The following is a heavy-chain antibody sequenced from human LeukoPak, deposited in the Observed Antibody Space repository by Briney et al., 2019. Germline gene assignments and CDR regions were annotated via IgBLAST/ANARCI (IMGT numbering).Heavy chain of an antibody. V-gene: IGHV3-9*01. CDR2: ITWNSGDI. J-gene: IGHJ6*03. CDR3: AKELMDV. Sequence: GGSLRLSCAASGFSFDDYAMHWVRQAPGKGLEWVSGITWNSGDIDYADSVKGRFIISRDNAKNSLYLQMNSLRAEDTAVYYCAKELMDVWAKGTTVTVSS. CDR1: GFSFDDYA.